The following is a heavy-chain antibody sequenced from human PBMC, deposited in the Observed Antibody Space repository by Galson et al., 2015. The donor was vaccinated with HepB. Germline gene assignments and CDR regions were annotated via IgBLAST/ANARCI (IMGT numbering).Heavy chain of an antibody. V-gene: IGHV3-21*01. J-gene: IGHJ3*02. CDR3: ARGARIDYYYDSSGYTLNAFDI. CDR2: ISSSSSYI. D-gene: IGHD3-22*01. Sequence: SLRLSCAASGFTFSSYGMHWVRQAPGKGLEWVSSISSSSSYIYYADSVKGRFTISRDNAKNSLYLQMNSLRAEDTAVYYCARGARIDYYYDSSGYTLNAFDIWGQGTMVTVSS. CDR1: GFTFSSYG.